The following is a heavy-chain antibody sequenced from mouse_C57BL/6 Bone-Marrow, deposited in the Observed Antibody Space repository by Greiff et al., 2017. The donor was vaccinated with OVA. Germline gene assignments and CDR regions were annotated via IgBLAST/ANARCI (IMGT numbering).Heavy chain of an antibody. CDR2: IDPANGNT. V-gene: IGHV14-3*01. J-gene: IGHJ3*01. CDR1: GFHIKNTY. CDR3: AGSSIYYDYEAWFAY. Sequence: VQLQQSVAELVRPGASVKLSCTASGFHIKNTYMHWVKQRPEQGLEWIGRIDPANGNTKYAPKFQGKATITADTSSNTAYLQLSSLTSEDTAIYYCAGSSIYYDYEAWFAYWGQGTLVTVSA. D-gene: IGHD2-4*01.